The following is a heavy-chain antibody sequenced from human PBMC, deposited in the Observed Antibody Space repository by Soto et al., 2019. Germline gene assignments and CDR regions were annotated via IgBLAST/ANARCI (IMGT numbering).Heavy chain of an antibody. V-gene: IGHV6-1*01. CDR1: GDSVSTNSAT. Sequence: SQTLSLTCVISGDSVSTNSATWDWIRQSPSRGLEWLGRTYYRSKWDYDYAASVKGRININPDTSNNQVSLHLDSVTPDDTAVYYCARLIGNSWLDSWGQGNLDTVSS. D-gene: IGHD2-8*01. CDR3: ARLIGNSWLDS. J-gene: IGHJ5*01. CDR2: TYYRSKWDY.